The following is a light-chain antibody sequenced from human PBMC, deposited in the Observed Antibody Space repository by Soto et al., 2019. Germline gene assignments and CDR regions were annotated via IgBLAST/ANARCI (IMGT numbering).Light chain of an antibody. CDR1: NSDFGGYNS. V-gene: IGLV2-11*01. CDR2: DVS. Sequence: SAPTQPRPVSGSPGQAVTISCPGNNSDFGGYNSVSWYQQHPDKAPKFMIYDVSKRPSGVPDRFSGSKSGNTASLTISGLQAEDEADYYCCSYAGSDTHYVFGTGTKVTVL. J-gene: IGLJ1*01. CDR3: CSYAGSDTHYV.